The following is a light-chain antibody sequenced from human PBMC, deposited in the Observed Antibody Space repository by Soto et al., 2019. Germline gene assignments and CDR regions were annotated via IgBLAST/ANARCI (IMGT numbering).Light chain of an antibody. CDR3: QQPYSTVRT. CDR1: QYISTY. CDR2: AAS. V-gene: IGKV1-39*01. Sequence: DIQMTQSPSSLSASVGDRVSITCRASQYISTYLNWYQQKPGKAPKLLIYAASNLQSGVPSRFSGSGSGPEFTLTISSLQPEDFATYYCQQPYSTVRTLGQGTKVDIK. J-gene: IGKJ1*01.